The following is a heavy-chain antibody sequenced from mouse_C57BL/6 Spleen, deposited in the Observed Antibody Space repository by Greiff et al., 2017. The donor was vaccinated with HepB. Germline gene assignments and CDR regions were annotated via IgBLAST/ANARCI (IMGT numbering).Heavy chain of an antibody. CDR3: ARDYDGYSAWFAY. CDR2: INPNNGGT. V-gene: IGHV1-22*01. D-gene: IGHD2-3*01. CDR1: GYTFTDYN. Sequence: EVMLQQSGPELVKPGASVKMSCKASGYTFTDYNMHWVKQSHGKSLEWIGYINPNNGGTSYNQKFKGKATLTVNKSSSTAYMELRSLTSEDSAVYYCARDYDGYSAWFAYWGQGTLVTVSA. J-gene: IGHJ3*01.